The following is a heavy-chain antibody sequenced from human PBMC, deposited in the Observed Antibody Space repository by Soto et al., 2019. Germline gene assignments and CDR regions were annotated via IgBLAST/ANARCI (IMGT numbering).Heavy chain of an antibody. CDR2: ISGNGDTT. Sequence: EVQLLESGGGLVQPGGSLRLSCAASGFRFSGYAMNWVRQAPGKGLEWVSVISGNGDTTFYADSVKGRLTISRDNSRNTLYLQMNSLRAEDTAVYYCAKKSYCCAGDRGPLDILGQGTMVTVSS. CDR3: AKKSYCCAGDRGPLDI. V-gene: IGHV3-23*01. D-gene: IGHD3-10*01. CDR1: GFRFSGYA. J-gene: IGHJ3*02.